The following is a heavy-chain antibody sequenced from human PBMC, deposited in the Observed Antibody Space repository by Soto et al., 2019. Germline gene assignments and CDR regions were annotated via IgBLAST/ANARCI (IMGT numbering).Heavy chain of an antibody. D-gene: IGHD5-12*01. CDR1: GFTFSTAW. CDR3: TTISGYDTSWDH. J-gene: IGHJ4*02. V-gene: IGHV3-15*01. CDR2: IKRKSDGETI. Sequence: EVQLVESGGGLVKPGASLRVSCAASGFTFSTAWMTWVRQTPGKGLERVGRIKRKSDGETIDYAAPVTGRFTISRDDSKNTLYLQMNRLKTEDTAVYYCTTISGYDTSWDHWGQGTLVTVSS.